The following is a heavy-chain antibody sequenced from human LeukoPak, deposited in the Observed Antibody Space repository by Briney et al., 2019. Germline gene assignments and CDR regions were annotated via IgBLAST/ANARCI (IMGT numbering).Heavy chain of an antibody. CDR2: IYYSGST. CDR3: AREHYGGNSGGFGYFDY. J-gene: IGHJ4*02. V-gene: IGHV4-61*01. Sequence: SETLSLTCTVSGVSVSSGSYYWSWIRQPPGKGLEWIGYIYYSGSTNYNPSLKSRVTISVDTSKNQFSLKLSSVTAADTAVYYCAREHYGGNSGGFGYFDYWGQGTLVTVSS. D-gene: IGHD4-23*01. CDR1: GVSVSSGSYY.